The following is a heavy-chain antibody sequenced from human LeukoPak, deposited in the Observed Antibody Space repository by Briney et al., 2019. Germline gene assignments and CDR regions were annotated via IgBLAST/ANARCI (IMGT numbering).Heavy chain of an antibody. J-gene: IGHJ4*02. CDR3: AKDQAQAMAPYTGDY. CDR2: IWYDGSIK. CDR1: GFTFGSYG. D-gene: IGHD5-18*01. Sequence: PGGSLRLSCAASGFTFGSYGMHWVRQAPGKGLEWVAVIWYDGSIKYYADSVKGRFTISRDNSNNTLYLQMNSLRAENTAAYYCAKDQAQAMAPYTGDYWGQGTPVTVSS. V-gene: IGHV3-33*06.